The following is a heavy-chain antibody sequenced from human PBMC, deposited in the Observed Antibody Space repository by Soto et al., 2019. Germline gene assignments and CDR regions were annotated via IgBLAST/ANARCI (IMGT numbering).Heavy chain of an antibody. Sequence: SETRSLTCSVSGDSVSSGSYCWAWIRQPPGKGLXWIXXIXXSXTXXXNXXLKSRVTISVDASKNQFSLKPSSVTAADTAVYYCARTDSRGRWAAWYWGQGILVTVS. V-gene: IGHV4-61*01. CDR1: GDSVSSGSYC. CDR3: ARTDSRGRWAAWY. CDR2: IXXSXTX. J-gene: IGHJ4*02. D-gene: IGHD3-22*01.